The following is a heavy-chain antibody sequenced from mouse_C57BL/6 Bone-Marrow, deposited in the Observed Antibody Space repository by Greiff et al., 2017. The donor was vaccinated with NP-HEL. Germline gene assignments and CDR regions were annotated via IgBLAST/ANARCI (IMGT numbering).Heavy chain of an antibody. CDR3: TTLYYYGSSSH. J-gene: IGHJ3*01. D-gene: IGHD1-1*01. Sequence: EVQLQQSGAELVRPGASVKLSCTASGFNIKDDYMHWVKQRPEQGLEWIGWIDPENGDTEYASKFQGKATITADTSSNTAYLQLSSLTSEDTAVYYCTTLYYYGSSSHGGQGTLVTVSA. CDR1: GFNIKDDY. CDR2: IDPENGDT. V-gene: IGHV14-4*01.